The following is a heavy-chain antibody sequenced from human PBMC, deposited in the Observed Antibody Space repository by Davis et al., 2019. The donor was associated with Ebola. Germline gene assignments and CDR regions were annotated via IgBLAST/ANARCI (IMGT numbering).Heavy chain of an antibody. J-gene: IGHJ6*02. CDR1: GFTFTNVW. CDR3: ARAQLRATTFVRTGGLDV. CDR2: ISSTGSVI. Sequence: GESLKISCAASGFTFTNVWMNWVRQAPGKGLEWLSYISSTGSVIFQADSVKGRFTISRDNAKNSLYLQVNSLRAEDTAVYYCARAQLRATTFVRTGGLDVWGQGTTVTVSS. D-gene: IGHD1-26*01. V-gene: IGHV3-11*01.